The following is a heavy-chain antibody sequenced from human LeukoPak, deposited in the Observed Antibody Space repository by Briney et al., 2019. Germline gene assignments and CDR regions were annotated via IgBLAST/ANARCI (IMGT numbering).Heavy chain of an antibody. CDR2: INHSGST. CDR1: GGSISSGGYY. D-gene: IGHD2-2*01. V-gene: IGHV4-30-2*01. CDR3: ARNSPGKYCSSTSCYYVGYYYGMDV. J-gene: IGHJ6*02. Sequence: SQTLSLTCTVSGGSISSGGYYWSWIRQPPGKGLEWIGEINHSGSTNYNPSLKSRVTISVDTSKNQFSLKLSSVTAADTAVYYCARNSPGKYCSSTSCYYVGYYYGMDVWGQGTTVTVSS.